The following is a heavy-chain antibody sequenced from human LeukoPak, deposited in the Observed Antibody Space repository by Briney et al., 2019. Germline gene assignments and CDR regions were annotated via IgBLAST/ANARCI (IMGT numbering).Heavy chain of an antibody. D-gene: IGHD5-18*01. CDR2: IYTSGST. CDR1: GGSTSSYY. CDR3: ARGGYSYGYYYYYYMDV. J-gene: IGHJ6*03. Sequence: SETLSLTCTVSGGSTSSYYWTWIRQPAGKGLEWIGRIYTSGSTSYNPSLKSRVTMSVDTSKKQFFLKLTSVTAADTAVYYCARGGYSYGYYYYYYMDVWGKGTTVTVSS. V-gene: IGHV4-4*07.